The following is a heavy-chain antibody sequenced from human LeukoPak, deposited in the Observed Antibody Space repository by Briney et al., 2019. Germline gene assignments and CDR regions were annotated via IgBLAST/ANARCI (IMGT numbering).Heavy chain of an antibody. CDR1: GGSISSDY. J-gene: IGHJ6*03. D-gene: IGHD1-26*01. V-gene: IGHV4-59*01. CDR2: IYYSVST. Sequence: PSETLSLTCTLSGGSISSDYWSWIRQPPGKGLEWLGYIYYSVSTNYNPSLKSRVTISVDTSKKQFSLKLSSVTAADTAVYYCARGFGSASYWGCYYYYMDVWGKGTTVTVSS. CDR3: ARGFGSASYWGCYYYYMDV.